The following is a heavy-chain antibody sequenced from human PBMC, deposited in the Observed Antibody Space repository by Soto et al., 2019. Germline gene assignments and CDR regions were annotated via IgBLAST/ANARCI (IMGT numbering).Heavy chain of an antibody. CDR2: ISAHNGNT. D-gene: IGHD1-26*01. Sequence: QVHLVQSGAEVKKPGASVKVSCKASGYAFTTYGITWARQAPGQGLEWMAWISAHNGNTDYAQKLQGRVTVTRDTSTSRAYMELRSLRSDDTAVYYCARGSYGDYWGQGALVTVSS. CDR3: ARGSYGDY. J-gene: IGHJ4*02. CDR1: GYAFTTYG. V-gene: IGHV1-18*01.